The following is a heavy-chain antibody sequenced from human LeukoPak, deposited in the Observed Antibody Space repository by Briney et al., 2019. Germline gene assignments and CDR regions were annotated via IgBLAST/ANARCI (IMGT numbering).Heavy chain of an antibody. CDR1: GGSISSYY. D-gene: IGHD6-19*01. Sequence: PSETLSLTCTVSGGSISSYYWSWIRQPPGKGLEWIGYIYYSGSTNYNPSLKSRVTISVDTSKNQFSLKLSSVTAADTAVYYCARHSPYSSGWGSFDYWGQGTLVTVSS. V-gene: IGHV4-59*08. CDR2: IYYSGST. J-gene: IGHJ4*02. CDR3: ARHSPYSSGWGSFDY.